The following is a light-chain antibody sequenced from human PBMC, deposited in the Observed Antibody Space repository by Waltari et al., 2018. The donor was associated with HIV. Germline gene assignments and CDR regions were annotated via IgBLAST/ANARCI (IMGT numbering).Light chain of an antibody. CDR2: INY. J-gene: IGLJ2*01. Sequence: QSVLTQPPSASGTPGQRVTISCSGSSSNIGSSPVNWYQQRPGTAPKLLMYINYQRPSGLPDRFSGSKSGTSASLAISGLQSEDEADYCCAAWDDSLKGVVFGGGTKLTVL. CDR1: SSNIGSSP. V-gene: IGLV1-44*01. CDR3: AAWDDSLKGVV.